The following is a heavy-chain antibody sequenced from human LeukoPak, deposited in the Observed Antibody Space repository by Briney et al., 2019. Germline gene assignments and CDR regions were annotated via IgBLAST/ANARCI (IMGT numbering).Heavy chain of an antibody. J-gene: IGHJ6*03. D-gene: IGHD3-22*01. V-gene: IGHV4-34*01. Sequence: SETLSLTCAVYGGSFSGYYWSWIRQPPGKGLEWIGEINHSGSTNYNPSLKNRVTISVDTSKNQFSLKLTSVTAADTAVYYCARGLSYYYPFYYYYMDVWGKGTTVTVSS. CDR1: GGSFSGYY. CDR2: INHSGST. CDR3: ARGLSYYYPFYYYYMDV.